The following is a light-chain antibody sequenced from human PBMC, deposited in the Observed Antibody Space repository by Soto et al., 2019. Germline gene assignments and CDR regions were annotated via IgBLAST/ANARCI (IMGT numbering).Light chain of an antibody. V-gene: IGKV1-5*01. Sequence: DIQLTQYPSTLSASVGDRVTITCRASQSISSWLAWYQQKPGKAPDLLISDASRLESGVPSRFGGGGSGTEFTLTISDLQPDDFATYYCQQYKSYSPRTFGQGTKVDI. CDR1: QSISSW. CDR2: DAS. J-gene: IGKJ1*01. CDR3: QQYKSYSPRT.